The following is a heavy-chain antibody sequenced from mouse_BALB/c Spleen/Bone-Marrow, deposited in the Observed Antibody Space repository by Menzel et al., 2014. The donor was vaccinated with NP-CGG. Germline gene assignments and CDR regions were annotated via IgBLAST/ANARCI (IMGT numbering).Heavy chain of an antibody. V-gene: IGHV5-4*02. CDR2: ISDGGTYT. CDR1: GFTFSDYY. J-gene: IGHJ3*01. CDR3: ARDKGGYYVGGFAY. D-gene: IGHD2-3*01. Sequence: EVKVVESGGGLVKPGGSLKLSCAASGFTFSDYYMYWVRQTPEKRLEWVATISDGGTYTYYSDSVKERFTISRDNARNNLYLQMSSLKSEDTAMYYCARDKGGYYVGGFAYWGQGTLVTVSA.